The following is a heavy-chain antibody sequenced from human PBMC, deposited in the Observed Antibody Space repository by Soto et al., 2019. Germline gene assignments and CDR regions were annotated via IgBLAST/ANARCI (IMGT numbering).Heavy chain of an antibody. CDR1: GGSTSSDNY. V-gene: IGHV4-30-4*01. Sequence: SETLSLTCTVSGGSTSSDNYWSWIRQPPGKGLEWIGHIYYSGNTDYNPSLKSRLAISIDTSKNQFSLKLSSVTAADTAVYFCAREGGESSDGLYYFDSWGQGSLVTVSS. J-gene: IGHJ4*02. D-gene: IGHD3-16*01. CDR2: IYYSGNT. CDR3: AREGGESSDGLYYFDS.